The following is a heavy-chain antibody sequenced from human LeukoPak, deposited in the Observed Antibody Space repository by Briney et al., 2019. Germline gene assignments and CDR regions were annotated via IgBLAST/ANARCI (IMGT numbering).Heavy chain of an antibody. CDR2: ISTYNNNI. D-gene: IGHD3-10*01. V-gene: IGHV1-18*04. Sequence: GASVKVSCQASGYTFTNYGVAWVRQAPGQGLEWIGWISTYNNNIRYAQKLQGRVTMTTDTSRNLAYVGRKSLRSDDTAVYYCARDFKGSPQYWVQGTLVTVSS. J-gene: IGHJ4*02. CDR3: ARDFKGSPQY. CDR1: GYTFTNYG.